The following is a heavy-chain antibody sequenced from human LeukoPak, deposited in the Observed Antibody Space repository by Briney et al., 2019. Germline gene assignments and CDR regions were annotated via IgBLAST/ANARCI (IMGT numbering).Heavy chain of an antibody. J-gene: IGHJ5*02. D-gene: IGHD3-10*01. V-gene: IGHV1-8*01. CDR2: MNPISGST. CDR1: GYTFSSYD. CDR3: ARVKRFPTVWFDP. Sequence: ASVKVSCKASGYTFSSYDINWVRQAAGQGLEWMGWMNPISGSTGYAQKFRGRVTTTRDTSTTTAFLELSSLRSDDTAIYYCARVKRFPTVWFDPWGQGTLVTVSS.